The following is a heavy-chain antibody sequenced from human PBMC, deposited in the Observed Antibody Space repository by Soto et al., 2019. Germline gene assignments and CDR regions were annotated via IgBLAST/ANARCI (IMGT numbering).Heavy chain of an antibody. CDR1: GGFFSGYY. D-gene: IGHD4-17*01. Sequence: QVQLQQWSAGLLKPSETLSLTCAVYGGFFSGYYWRRIRQPPGKGLEWIGEINHSGSTNYSPSLKSRVTISVDTSKNQFSLKLSSVTAADTAVYYCARGRDYVADGCYFDYWGQGTLVTVSS. CDR3: ARGRDYVADGCYFDY. J-gene: IGHJ4*02. CDR2: INHSGST. V-gene: IGHV4-34*01.